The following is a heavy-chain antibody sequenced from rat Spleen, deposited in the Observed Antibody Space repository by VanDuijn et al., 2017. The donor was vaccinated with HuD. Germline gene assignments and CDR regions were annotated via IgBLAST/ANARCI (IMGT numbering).Heavy chain of an antibody. CDR1: GFTFNNYW. CDR3: GRAATEGLDY. J-gene: IGHJ2*01. D-gene: IGHD1-11*01. Sequence: EVQLVESDGGLVQPGRSLKLSCVASGFTFNNYWMTWIRQAPGKGLEWVASITNTGGSTYYPDSVKGRFTISRDNAKSTLYLQMNKLGSEDTAIYYCGRAATEGLDYWGQGVMVTVSS. CDR2: ITNTGGST. V-gene: IGHV5-31*01.